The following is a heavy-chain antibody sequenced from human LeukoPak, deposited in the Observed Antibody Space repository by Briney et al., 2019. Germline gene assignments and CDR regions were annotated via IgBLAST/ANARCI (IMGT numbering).Heavy chain of an antibody. J-gene: IGHJ5*02. Sequence: GGSLRLSCAASRFTFTSYAMSWVRQAPGKGLAWVSGISASGGTTYYADSVKGQFSISRDNSKNTLYLQMNSLRAEDTAVYYRAKAPFDFWSGGPWGQGTLVTVSS. CDR1: RFTFTSYA. CDR2: ISASGGTT. D-gene: IGHD3-3*01. CDR3: AKAPFDFWSGGP. V-gene: IGHV3-23*01.